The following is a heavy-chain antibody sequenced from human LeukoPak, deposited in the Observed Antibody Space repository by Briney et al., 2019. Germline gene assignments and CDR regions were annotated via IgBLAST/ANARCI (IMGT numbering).Heavy chain of an antibody. CDR1: GYTFTGYY. D-gene: IGHD4-23*01. J-gene: IGHJ4*02. V-gene: IGHV1-2*02. CDR3: ARDRGTTVVTALFDY. CDR2: INPNSGGT. Sequence: GASVKVSCKASGYTFTGYYMRWVRQAPGQGLEWMGWINPNSGGTNYAQKFQGRVTMTRDTSISTAYMELSRPRSDDTAVYYCARDRGTTVVTALFDYWGQGTLVTVSS.